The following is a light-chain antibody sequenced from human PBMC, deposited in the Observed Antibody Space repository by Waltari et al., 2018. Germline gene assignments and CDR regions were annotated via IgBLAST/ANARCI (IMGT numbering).Light chain of an antibody. CDR2: WAS. CDR1: QSVLYSSNNKHY. V-gene: IGKV4-1*01. Sequence: DIVMPQSPDSLAVSLGERATIHCKSSQSVLYSSNNKHYLAWYQQKPGQPPKLLIYWASTRESGVPDRFSGSGSGTDFTLTISSLQAEDVAVYYCQQYYSTPPWTFGQGTKVEIK. J-gene: IGKJ1*01. CDR3: QQYYSTPPWT.